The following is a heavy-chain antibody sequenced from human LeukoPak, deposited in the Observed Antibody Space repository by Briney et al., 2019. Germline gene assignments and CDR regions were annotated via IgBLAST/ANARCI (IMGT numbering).Heavy chain of an antibody. CDR3: ARAEGMGSLAFDL. D-gene: IGHD1-26*01. CDR2: IDSDGRSS. J-gene: IGHJ3*01. Sequence: GGSLRLSCAASGFTFSSHWMHWVRQVPGKGLVGVSRIDSDGRSSNYADSVKGRFTTSRDNAKKTLYLQMSSLRAEDTAVYYCARAEGMGSLAFDLWGQGTMVTVSS. V-gene: IGHV3-74*01. CDR1: GFTFSSHW.